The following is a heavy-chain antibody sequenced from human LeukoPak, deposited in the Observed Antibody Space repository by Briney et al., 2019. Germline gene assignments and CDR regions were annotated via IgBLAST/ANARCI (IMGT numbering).Heavy chain of an antibody. CDR1: GGSVSSSSYY. CDR3: ARLLKDRSGFCGFDP. V-gene: IGHV4-39*01. J-gene: IGHJ5*02. CDR2: IYYSGRT. Sequence: SETLSLTCTVSGGSVSSSSYYWGWIRQPPGKGLEWIGSIYYSGRTYDNPSLKSRVTMSVDTSKHQFSLKLICVTAANTAVYSFARLLKDRSGFCGFDPWGRGTLVTVSS. D-gene: IGHD3-22*01.